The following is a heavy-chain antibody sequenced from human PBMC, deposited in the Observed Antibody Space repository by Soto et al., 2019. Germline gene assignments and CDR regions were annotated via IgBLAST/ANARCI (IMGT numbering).Heavy chain of an antibody. J-gene: IGHJ3*01. CDR1: VFIFFDSS. CDR3: AREAATAEKDDDLDV. CDR2: IRSKAYIYTT. V-gene: IGHV3-73*01. D-gene: IGHD2-15*01. Sequence: VVSLILSCSSSVFIFFDSSFHWFLQASVNWLEWVVLIRSKAYIYTTSYAASVKGMFTISIDDSHNTAYLQMNNLKTEDTALYYCAREAATAEKDDDLDVWGQGTKVTVSS.